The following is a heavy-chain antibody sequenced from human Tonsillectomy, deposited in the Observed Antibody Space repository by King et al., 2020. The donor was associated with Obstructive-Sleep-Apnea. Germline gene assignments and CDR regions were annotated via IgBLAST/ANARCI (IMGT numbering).Heavy chain of an antibody. D-gene: IGHD1-26*01. J-gene: IGHJ6*02. CDR3: ARELGGGSPYYYGMDV. CDR2: ISSSGSTI. Sequence: VQLVESGGGLVKPGGSLRLSCAASGFTLSPYYMTWVRQAPGKGLEWFSYISSSGSTIYYAVSVKGRFTVSRDNAKNSLFLQRNSLRAEDTAVYYCARELGGGSPYYYGMDVWGQGTTVTVSS. CDR1: GFTLSPYY. V-gene: IGHV3-11*01.